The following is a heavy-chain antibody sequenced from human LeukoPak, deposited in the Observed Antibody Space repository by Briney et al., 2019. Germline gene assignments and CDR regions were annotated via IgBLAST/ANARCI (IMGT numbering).Heavy chain of an antibody. Sequence: SETLSLTCAVYGGSFSGYYWSWIRQPPGKGLEWIGEINHSRSTHYNLSLKSRVTMSVDTSKNQLSLKLSSVTAADTAVYYCARGRYCSSTSCSNWFGPWGQGTLVTVSS. CDR3: ARGRYCSSTSCSNWFGP. J-gene: IGHJ5*02. D-gene: IGHD2-2*01. CDR2: INHSRST. V-gene: IGHV4-34*01. CDR1: GGSFSGYY.